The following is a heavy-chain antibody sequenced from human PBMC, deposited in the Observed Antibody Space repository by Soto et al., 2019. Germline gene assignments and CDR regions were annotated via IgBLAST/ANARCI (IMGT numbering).Heavy chain of an antibody. CDR2: INHSGST. D-gene: IGHD2-15*01. Sequence: QVQLQQWGAGLLKPSETLSLTCAVYGGSFSGYYWSWIRQPPGKGLEWIGEINHSGSTNYNPSLKSRVTISVDTSKNQFSLKLSSVTAADTAVYYCARPPQVEDAFDIWGQGTMVTVSS. V-gene: IGHV4-34*01. J-gene: IGHJ3*02. CDR1: GGSFSGYY. CDR3: ARPPQVEDAFDI.